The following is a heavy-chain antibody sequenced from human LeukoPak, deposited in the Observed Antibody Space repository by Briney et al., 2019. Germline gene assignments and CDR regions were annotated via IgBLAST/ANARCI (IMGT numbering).Heavy chain of an antibody. CDR3: AGWRGYCSGGSCYSVY. CDR2: IYSGGST. V-gene: IGHV3-66*02. Sequence: GGSLRLSCAASGFTVSSNYMSWVRQAPGKGLEWVSVIYSGGSTYYADSVKGRFTISRDNSKNTLYLQMNSLRAEDTAVYYCAGWRGYCSGGSCYSVYWGQGTLVTVSS. CDR1: GFTVSSNY. J-gene: IGHJ4*02. D-gene: IGHD2-15*01.